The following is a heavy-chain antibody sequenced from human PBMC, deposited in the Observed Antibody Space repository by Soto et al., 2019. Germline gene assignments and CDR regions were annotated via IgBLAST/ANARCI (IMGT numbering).Heavy chain of an antibody. CDR1: GGTFSSYA. D-gene: IGHD6-6*01. CDR3: ARARYSSSGTGDFQH. J-gene: IGHJ1*01. V-gene: IGHV1-69*13. CDR2: IIPIFGTA. Sequence: ASVKVSCKASGGTFSSYAISWVRQAPGQGLEWMGGIIPIFGTANYAQKFQGRVTITADESTSTAYMELSSLRSEDTAVYYCARARYSSSGTGDFQHWGQGTLVTVSS.